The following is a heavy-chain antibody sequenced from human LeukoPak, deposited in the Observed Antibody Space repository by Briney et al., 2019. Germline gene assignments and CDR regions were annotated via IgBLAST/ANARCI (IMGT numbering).Heavy chain of an antibody. CDR2: IYYSGST. CDR3: ARDQWGSGYYSVGFDY. V-gene: IGHV4-31*03. CDR1: GGSISSGGYY. D-gene: IGHD3-22*01. J-gene: IGHJ4*02. Sequence: SETLSLTCTVSGGSISSGGYYWSWIRQHPGKGLEWIGYIYYSGSTYYNPSLKSRVTISVDTSKNQFSLKLSSVTAADTAMYYCARDQWGSGYYSVGFDYWGQGTLVTVSS.